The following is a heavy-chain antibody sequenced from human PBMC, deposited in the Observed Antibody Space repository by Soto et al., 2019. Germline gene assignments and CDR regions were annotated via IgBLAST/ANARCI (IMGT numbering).Heavy chain of an antibody. J-gene: IGHJ6*02. CDR3: ARGGDESGYYGMDV. D-gene: IGHD3-3*01. CDR2: ISYDGSNK. Sequence: QVQLVESGGGVVQPGRSLRLSCAASGFTFSSYGMHWVRQAPGKGLEWVAVISYDGSNKYYADSVKGRFTISRDNSKNSLYLQMNSLRAEDTAVYYCARGGDESGYYGMDVWGQGTTVTVSS. V-gene: IGHV3-30*03. CDR1: GFTFSSYG.